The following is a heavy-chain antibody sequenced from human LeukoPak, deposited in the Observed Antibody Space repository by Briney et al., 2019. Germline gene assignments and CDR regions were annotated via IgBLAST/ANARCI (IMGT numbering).Heavy chain of an antibody. CDR2: IWYDGSNK. V-gene: IGHV3-33*01. J-gene: IGHJ4*02. Sequence: GGSLRLSCAASGFTFSSYGMHWVRQAPGKGLGWVAVIWYDGSNKYYADSVKGRFTISRDNSKNTLYLQMNSLRAEDTAVYYCARASDFDFWSGSTFYYFDYWGQGTLVTVSS. D-gene: IGHD3-3*01. CDR3: ARASDFDFWSGSTFYYFDY. CDR1: GFTFSSYG.